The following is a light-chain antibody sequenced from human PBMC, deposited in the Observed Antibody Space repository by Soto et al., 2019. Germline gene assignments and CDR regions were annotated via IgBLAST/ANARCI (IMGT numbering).Light chain of an antibody. Sequence: QSVLTQPPSASGTAGERVTISCSESRSNIGSKTVNWYQQLPGTAPKLLIYSNNQRPSGVPDRFSGSKSGTSASLAISGLQSEDEADYYCATWDDSLNGLFGTGTKVTVL. CDR3: ATWDDSLNGL. CDR1: RSNIGSKT. V-gene: IGLV1-44*01. CDR2: SNN. J-gene: IGLJ1*01.